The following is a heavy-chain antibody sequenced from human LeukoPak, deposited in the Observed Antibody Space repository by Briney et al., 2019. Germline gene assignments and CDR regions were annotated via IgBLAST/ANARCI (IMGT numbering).Heavy chain of an antibody. V-gene: IGHV3-64D*09. CDR1: GFTFSNYG. CDR3: VKDKYPVVVAATLDY. D-gene: IGHD2-15*01. Sequence: PGGSLRLSCAASGFTFSNYGMHWVRQAPGKGLEYVSDISSNGGITYYADSVKGRFTVSRDNSKNMLYLQMNSLRAEDTAVYYCVKDKYPVVVAATLDYWGQGILVTVSS. J-gene: IGHJ4*02. CDR2: ISSNGGIT.